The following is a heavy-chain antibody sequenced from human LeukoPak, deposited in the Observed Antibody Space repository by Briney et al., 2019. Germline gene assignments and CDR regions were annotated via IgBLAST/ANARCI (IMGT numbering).Heavy chain of an antibody. J-gene: IGHJ4*02. CDR2: IIPILGIA. CDR1: GGTFISYA. D-gene: IGHD5-12*01. V-gene: IGHV1-69*04. Sequence: SVKVSCKASGGTFISYAISWVRQAPGQGLEWMGRIIPILGIANYAQKFQGRVTITADKSTSTAYTELSSLRSEDTAVYYCARDYHIVATRKYYFAYWGQGTLVTVSS. CDR3: ARDYHIVATRKYYFAY.